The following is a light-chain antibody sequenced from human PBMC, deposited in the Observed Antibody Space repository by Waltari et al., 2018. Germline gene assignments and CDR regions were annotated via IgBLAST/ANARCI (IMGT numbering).Light chain of an antibody. Sequence: QSVLTQPPSVSGAPGQTVTISCIGGSSTIGAGYDVPWYQQLPQTAPKLLIYASTNRPSGISDRFSGSKSGTSASLVITGLQIEDEAVYYCQSYDTRLSASVIFGGGTELTVL. CDR2: AST. CDR1: SSTIGAGYD. CDR3: QSYDTRLSASVI. V-gene: IGLV1-40*01. J-gene: IGLJ2*01.